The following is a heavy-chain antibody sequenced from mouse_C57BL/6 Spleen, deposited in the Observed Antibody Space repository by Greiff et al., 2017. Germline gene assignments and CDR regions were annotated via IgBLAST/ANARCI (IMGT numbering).Heavy chain of an antibody. Sequence: EVQLVEPGPGLVKPSQSLSLTCSVTGYSITSGYYWNWIRQFPGNKLEWMGYIRYDGSNNYNPSLKNRISITRDTSRNQFLLKLNSVSTEDTAKYYCADSYDGYYGFAYWGQGTLVTVSA. CDR2: IRYDGSN. CDR1: GYSITSGYY. D-gene: IGHD2-3*01. V-gene: IGHV3-6*01. J-gene: IGHJ3*01. CDR3: ADSYDGYYGFAY.